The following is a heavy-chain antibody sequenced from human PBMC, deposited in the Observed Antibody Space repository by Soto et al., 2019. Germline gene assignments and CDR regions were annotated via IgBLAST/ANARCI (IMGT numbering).Heavy chain of an antibody. CDR2: IWYDGSNK. CDR3: ARDCRYYDSSGYYFYYYYCGMDV. CDR1: GFTFSSYG. J-gene: IGHJ6*02. Sequence: PGGSLRLSCAASGFTFSSYGMHWVRQAPGKGLEWVAVIWYDGSNKYYADSVKGRLTISRDNSKNTLYLQMNSLRAEDTAVYYCARDCRYYDSSGYYFYYYYCGMDVWGQGTTVTVSS. V-gene: IGHV3-33*01. D-gene: IGHD3-22*01.